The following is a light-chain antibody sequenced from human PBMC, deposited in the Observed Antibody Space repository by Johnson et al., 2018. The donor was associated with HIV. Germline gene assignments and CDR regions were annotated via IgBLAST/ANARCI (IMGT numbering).Light chain of an antibody. CDR3: GTWDSSLSVFYV. CDR2: ENN. CDR1: RSNTGRNY. Sequence: HSVLTQPPSVSAAPGQRVTIYCSGSRSNTGRNYASWYQQLPGTAPKLLIYENNKRPSGIPDRFSGSKSGTSATLGITGLQTGDEADYYCGTWDSSLSVFYVVGTGTKVTVL. V-gene: IGLV1-51*02. J-gene: IGLJ1*01.